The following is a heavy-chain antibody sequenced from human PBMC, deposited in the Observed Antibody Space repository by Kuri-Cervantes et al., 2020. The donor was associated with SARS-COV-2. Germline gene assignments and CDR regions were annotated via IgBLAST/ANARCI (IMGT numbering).Heavy chain of an antibody. CDR3: GRQASDWHIDY. V-gene: IGHV4-59*08. CDR2: VYSSGST. D-gene: IGHD3-9*01. CDR1: GGSISSHY. Sequence: GSLRLSCTVSGGSISSHYGSWIRQPPGKGLEWIGYVYSSGSTNYSPSLKSRVTISVDTSKNQFSLKLTSVTATDTAVYYCGRQASDWHIDYWGQGTLVTVSS. J-gene: IGHJ4*02.